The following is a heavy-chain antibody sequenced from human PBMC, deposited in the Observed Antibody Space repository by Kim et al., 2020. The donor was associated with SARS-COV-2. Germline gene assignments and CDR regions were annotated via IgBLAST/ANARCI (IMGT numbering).Heavy chain of an antibody. CDR1: GFTFTNSA. J-gene: IGHJ6*02. CDR3: AADKTIFGVVGFYYGMDV. CDR2: IVVGSGHT. Sequence: SVKVSCKASGFTFTNSAVQWVRQARGQRLEWMGWIVVGSGHTNYAQKFQERVTITRDMSTSTAYMELSSLRSEDTAVYYCAADKTIFGVVGFYYGMDVWGQGTTVTVSS. V-gene: IGHV1-58*01. D-gene: IGHD3-3*01.